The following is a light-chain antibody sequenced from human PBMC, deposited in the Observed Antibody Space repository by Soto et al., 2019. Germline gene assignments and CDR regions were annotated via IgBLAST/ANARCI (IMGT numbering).Light chain of an antibody. Sequence: MGLTQPPGTLSLSPGQRATLSCRASQSVHINLAWYQQKPGQAPRLLIYGASTRATDMSGTFSGRGSGTEFTLTINNLRPEDFAVYYCQQYRGWPRTFGQGTKVDIK. CDR2: GAS. CDR3: QQYRGWPRT. CDR1: QSVHIN. J-gene: IGKJ1*01. V-gene: IGKV3-15*01.